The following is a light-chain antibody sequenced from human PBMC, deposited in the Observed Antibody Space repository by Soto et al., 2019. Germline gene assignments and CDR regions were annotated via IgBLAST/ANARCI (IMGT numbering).Light chain of an antibody. CDR2: VGTGGIVR. J-gene: IGLJ3*02. V-gene: IGLV9-49*03. CDR3: GADHGSGSNSVWV. CDR1: SGYSNYK. Sequence: QSVLTQPPSASASLGASVTLTCTLSSGYSNYKVDWYQQRPGKGPRFVMRVGTGGIVRSKGDGVPDRFSVLGSGLNRYLTIKNIQEEDESDYHCGADHGSGSNSVWVFGGGTKLTVL.